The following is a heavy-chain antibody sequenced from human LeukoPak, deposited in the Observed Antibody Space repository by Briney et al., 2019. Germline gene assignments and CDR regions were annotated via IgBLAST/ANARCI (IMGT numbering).Heavy chain of an antibody. Sequence: APVKVSCKASGYTFTGYYMHWVRQAPGQGLEWMGWINPNSGGTNYAQKFQGRVTMTRDTSISTAYMELSRLRSDDTAVYYCARDSNRGDSLDYWGQGTLVTVSS. V-gene: IGHV1-2*02. CDR3: ARDSNRGDSLDY. J-gene: IGHJ4*02. D-gene: IGHD2-21*02. CDR2: INPNSGGT. CDR1: GYTFTGYY.